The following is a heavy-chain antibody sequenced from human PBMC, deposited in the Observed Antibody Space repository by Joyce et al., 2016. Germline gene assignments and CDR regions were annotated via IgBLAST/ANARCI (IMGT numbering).Heavy chain of an antibody. CDR3: ARDEVLATHAFDV. V-gene: IGHV7-4-1*02. CDR2: INTNTGTP. D-gene: IGHD4/OR15-4a*01. CDR1: GYTFTNYA. Sequence: QVQLVQSGSELKKPGASVKVSCKASGYTFTNYAIDWVRQAPGQGLEWMGWINTNTGTPTYAQHFTGRFVFSLDTSVSTTYLQISSLKAEDTAVYFCARDEVLATHAFDVWGQGTMVTVSS. J-gene: IGHJ3*01.